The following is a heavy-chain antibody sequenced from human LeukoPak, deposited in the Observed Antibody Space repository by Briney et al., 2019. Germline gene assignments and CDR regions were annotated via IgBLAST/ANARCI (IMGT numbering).Heavy chain of an antibody. CDR2: MNPDSGNT. J-gene: IGHJ6*03. Sequence: ASVKVSCKASGYTFTSYDINWVRQATGQGLEWMGWMNPDSGNTGYAQKFQGRVTMTRNTSIGTAYMELSSLRSEDTAVYYCARVDSSSWHYYYYYYMDVWGKGTTVTVPS. CDR1: GYTFTSYD. D-gene: IGHD6-13*01. CDR3: ARVDSSSWHYYYYYYMDV. V-gene: IGHV1-8*01.